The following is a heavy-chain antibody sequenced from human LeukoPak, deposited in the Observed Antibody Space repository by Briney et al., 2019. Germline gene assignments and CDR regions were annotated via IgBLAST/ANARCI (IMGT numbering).Heavy chain of an antibody. CDR2: ISGSGGST. Sequence: GGSLRLSCAASGFTFSSYAMSWVRQAPGKGLEWVSAISGSGGSTYYADSVKGRFTISRDNAKNSLYLQMNSLRAEDTAVYYCARDFGYYYYGMDVWGQGTTVTVSS. CDR1: GFTFSSYA. CDR3: ARDFGYYYYGMDV. J-gene: IGHJ6*02. D-gene: IGHD3-16*01. V-gene: IGHV3-23*01.